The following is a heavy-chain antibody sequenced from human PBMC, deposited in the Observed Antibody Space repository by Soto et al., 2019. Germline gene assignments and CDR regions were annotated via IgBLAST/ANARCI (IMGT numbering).Heavy chain of an antibody. V-gene: IGHV3-7*05. CDR1: GFTFSSYW. D-gene: IGHD3-3*01. CDR3: ARDSEDDFWRGYPGY. Sequence: EVQLVESGGGLVQPGGSLRLSCAASGFTFSSYWMSWVRQAPGKGLEWVANIKQDGSEKYYVDSVKGRFTITRDNAKNSLYLQMNRLSAEDPAVYYCARDSEDDFWRGYPGYWGQGTLVTGSS. J-gene: IGHJ4*02. CDR2: IKQDGSEK.